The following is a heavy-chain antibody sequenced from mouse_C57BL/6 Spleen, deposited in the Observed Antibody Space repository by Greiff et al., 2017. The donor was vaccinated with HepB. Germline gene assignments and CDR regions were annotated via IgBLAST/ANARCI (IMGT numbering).Heavy chain of an antibody. Sequence: EVQLVESGGGLVKPGGSLKLSCAASGFTFSDFGMHWVRQAPEKGLEWVAYISSGSSTIYYADTVKGRFTISRDNAKNTLFLQMTSLRSEDTAMYYCARLATVGATRMDYWGQGTSVTVSS. J-gene: IGHJ4*01. CDR3: ARLATVGATRMDY. CDR1: GFTFSDFG. V-gene: IGHV5-17*01. D-gene: IGHD1-1*01. CDR2: ISSGSSTI.